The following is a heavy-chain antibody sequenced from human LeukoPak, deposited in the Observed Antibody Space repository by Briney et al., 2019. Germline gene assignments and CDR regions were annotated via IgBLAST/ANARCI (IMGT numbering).Heavy chain of an antibody. CDR1: GFNFSSHW. Sequence: GGSLRLSCTASGFNFSSHWMHWVRQAPGKGLAWASRINSDGSSASYADSVKGRFTISRDNAKNTLYLQMNSLRVDDTAVYYCTRPLGPRNTVTTPAPFDYWGQGTLVTVSS. J-gene: IGHJ4*02. V-gene: IGHV3-74*01. CDR2: INSDGSSA. D-gene: IGHD4-17*01. CDR3: TRPLGPRNTVTTPAPFDY.